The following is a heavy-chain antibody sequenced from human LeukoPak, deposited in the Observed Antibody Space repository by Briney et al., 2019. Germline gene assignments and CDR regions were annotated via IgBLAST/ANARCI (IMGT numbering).Heavy chain of an antibody. Sequence: GGSLRLSCAASGFTFSTYAMSWVRQAPGKGLEWVSHFGGSGGSIYYADSGKGRFTISRDNSKNTLYLQMNSLRAEDTAVYYCAKSDCGGDCHLLDYWGQGTLVTVSS. J-gene: IGHJ4*02. CDR2: FGGSGGSI. CDR1: GFTFSTYA. CDR3: AKSDCGGDCHLLDY. V-gene: IGHV3-23*01. D-gene: IGHD2-21*02.